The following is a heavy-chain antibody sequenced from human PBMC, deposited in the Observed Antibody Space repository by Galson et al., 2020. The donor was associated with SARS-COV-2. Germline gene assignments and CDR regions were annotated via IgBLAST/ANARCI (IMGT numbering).Heavy chain of an antibody. CDR2: IYNSGTT. J-gene: IGHJ4*02. V-gene: IGHV4-31*03. D-gene: IGHD3-22*01. CDR3: ARDLYYDSCGYYHYFDY. Sequence: LSLTCTVSGGSISSGGYYWSWIRQHPGKGLEWIGYIYNSGTTYYNPSLQSRVTISIDTSKNQFSLKLSSVTAADTAVYYCARDLYYDSCGYYHYFDYWGQGTLVTVSS. CDR1: GGSISSGGYY.